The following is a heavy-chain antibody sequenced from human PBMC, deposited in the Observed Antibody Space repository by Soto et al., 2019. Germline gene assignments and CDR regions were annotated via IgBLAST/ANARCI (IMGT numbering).Heavy chain of an antibody. CDR3: ARGRRDRSALGYYYYMDV. J-gene: IGHJ6*03. Sequence: ASVKVSCKASGYTFTSYDINWVRQATGQGLEWMGWMNPNSGNTGYAQKFQGRVTMTRNTSISTAYMELSSLRSEDTAVYYCARGRRDRSALGYYYYMDVWGKGTTVTVSS. V-gene: IGHV1-8*01. CDR2: MNPNSGNT. CDR1: GYTFTSYD. D-gene: IGHD2-15*01.